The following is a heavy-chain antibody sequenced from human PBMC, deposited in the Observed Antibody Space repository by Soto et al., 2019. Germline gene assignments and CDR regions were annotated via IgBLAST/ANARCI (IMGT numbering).Heavy chain of an antibody. CDR1: CGSSSSGDYY. J-gene: IGHJ4*02. V-gene: IGHV4-30-4*01. D-gene: IGHD6-13*01. CDR3: ARDGSSLDY. CDR2: IYYSGST. Sequence: SEALSVTCTVSCGSSSSGDYYWSWIRQPPGKGLEWIGYIYYSGSTYYNPSLKSRVTISVDTSKNQFSLKLSSVTAADTAVYYCARDGSSLDYWGQGTLVPVSS.